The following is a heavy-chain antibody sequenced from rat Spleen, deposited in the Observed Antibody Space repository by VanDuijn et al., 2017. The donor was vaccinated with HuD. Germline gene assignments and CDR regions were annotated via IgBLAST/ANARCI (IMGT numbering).Heavy chain of an antibody. CDR2: ISNDGGTT. CDR1: GFTFSRYW. V-gene: IGHV5-58*01. Sequence: EVRLVESGGGLVRPGGSLKVSCVASGFTFSRYWMYWVRQAPGKGLEWVSSISNDGGTTYYPDSVKGRFTISRDNAENTVYLQMNSLRSEDTATYYCAVAGYGYWGQGVMVTVSS. CDR3: AVAGYGY. J-gene: IGHJ2*01. D-gene: IGHD4-3*01.